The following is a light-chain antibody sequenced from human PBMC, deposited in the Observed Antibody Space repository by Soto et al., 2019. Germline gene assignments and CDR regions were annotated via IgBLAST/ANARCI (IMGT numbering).Light chain of an antibody. J-gene: IGKJ1*01. CDR1: QRISSK. CDR2: GAS. Sequence: DIVLTQSPGTLSLSPGERATLSCRASQRISSKLAWYQHKPGQAPRLLIFGASTRATGIPARFSGSGSETEFTLTISSLQSQDFAVYYCQQYKNWPTWTFGQGTKVDIK. V-gene: IGKV3-15*01. CDR3: QQYKNWPTWT.